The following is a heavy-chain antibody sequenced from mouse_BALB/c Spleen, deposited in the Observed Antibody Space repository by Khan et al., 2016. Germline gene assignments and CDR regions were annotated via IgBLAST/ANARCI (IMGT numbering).Heavy chain of an antibody. V-gene: IGHV5-17*02. D-gene: IGHD2-4*01. CDR1: GFTFSYFG. CDR2: ISSDSTTT. J-gene: IGHJ4*01. Sequence: EVELVESGGGLVQPGGSRKLSCAASGFTFSYFGMHWISQAPEKGLEWVAYISSDSTTTYYADTVRGRFTISRDNPTNTLFLQMTSLRSEDTAMYYCAPSDYDYAMDYWGHGTSVTVSS. CDR3: APSDYDYAMDY.